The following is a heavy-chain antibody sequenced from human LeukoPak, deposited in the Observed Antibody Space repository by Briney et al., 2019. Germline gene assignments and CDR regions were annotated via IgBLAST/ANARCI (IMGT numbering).Heavy chain of an antibody. J-gene: IGHJ6*03. Sequence: SETLSLTCTVSGGSISSYYWSWIRQPPGKGLEWIGYIYHSGSTNYNPSLKSRVTISVDTSKNQFSLKLSSVTAADTAVYYCARRVGANSPLYYYYYMDVWGKGTTVSVS. CDR2: IYHSGST. V-gene: IGHV4-59*01. CDR3: ARRVGANSPLYYYYYMDV. CDR1: GGSISSYY. D-gene: IGHD1-26*01.